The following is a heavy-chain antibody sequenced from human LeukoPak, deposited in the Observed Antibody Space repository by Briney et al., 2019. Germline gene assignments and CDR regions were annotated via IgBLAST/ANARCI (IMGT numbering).Heavy chain of an antibody. J-gene: IGHJ4*02. CDR1: GFIFSNYG. Sequence: PGRSLRLSCAASGFIFSNYGFHWVRQAPGKGLEWVALIWSDGSKKYYTDSVKGRFTISRDDSKNTLFLQMNSLRAEDMAVYYCARIVGGLLTMVRGVIVETDYWGQGTLVTVSS. V-gene: IGHV3-33*01. D-gene: IGHD3-10*01. CDR3: ARIVGGLLTMVRGVIVETDY. CDR2: IWSDGSKK.